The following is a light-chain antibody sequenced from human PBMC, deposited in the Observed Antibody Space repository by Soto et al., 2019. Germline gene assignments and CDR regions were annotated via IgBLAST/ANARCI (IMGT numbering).Light chain of an antibody. Sequence: EIVMTQSPGTLSVSPGERATLSGRASQSVSGNLAWYQQKPGQAPRLLIYGGSTRATGIPARFSGSGSVTEFTLTISSLQSEDSAVYYCQQYDSPWWTFGQGTKVEIK. V-gene: IGKV3-15*01. CDR3: QQYDSPWWT. J-gene: IGKJ1*01. CDR1: QSVSGN. CDR2: GGS.